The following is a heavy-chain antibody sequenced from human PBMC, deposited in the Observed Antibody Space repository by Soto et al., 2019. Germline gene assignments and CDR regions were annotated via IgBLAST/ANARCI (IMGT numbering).Heavy chain of an antibody. J-gene: IGHJ5*01. D-gene: IGHD4-17*01. CDR3: ARQSGSYGDGWGDRFDS. CDR1: GSTFTHFW. Sequence: EVQLVQSGAEVKKSGESLKISCKGFGSTFTHFWIGWVRQRPGKGLEWMGIIYPADSDTKYSPSFQGRVTMSADESISTVYLQWRRLKVSDSAMYYCARQSGSYGDGWGDRFDSWGQGTLVTVSS. CDR2: IYPADSDT. V-gene: IGHV5-51*01.